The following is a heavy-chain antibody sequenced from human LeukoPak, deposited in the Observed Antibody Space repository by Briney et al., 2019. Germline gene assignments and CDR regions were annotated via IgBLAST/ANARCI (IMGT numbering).Heavy chain of an antibody. V-gene: IGHV3-7*01. CDR2: IKQDGSEK. J-gene: IGHJ4*02. D-gene: IGHD6-13*01. CDR3: ARDEGEYSSSWYLL. CDR1: GFTFSSYW. Sequence: PGGSLRLSCAASGFTFSSYWMSWVRRAPGKGLEWVANIKQDGSEKYYVDSVKGRFTISRDNAKNSLYLQMNSLRAEDTAVYYCARDEGEYSSSWYLLWGQGTLVTVSS.